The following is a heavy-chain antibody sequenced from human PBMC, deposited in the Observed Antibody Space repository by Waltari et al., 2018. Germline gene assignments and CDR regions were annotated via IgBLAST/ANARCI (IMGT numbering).Heavy chain of an antibody. V-gene: IGHV4-39*01. CDR3: ASPATVTTSEDY. J-gene: IGHJ4*02. D-gene: IGHD4-17*01. CDR1: GGSISSSSYY. Sequence: QLQLQESGPGLVKPSETLSLTCTVSGGSISSSSYYWGWIRQSPGKGLEWIGSIYYSGSTYYNPSLKSRVTISVDTSKNQFSLKLSSVTAADTAVYYCASPATVTTSEDYWGQGTLVTVSS. CDR2: IYYSGST.